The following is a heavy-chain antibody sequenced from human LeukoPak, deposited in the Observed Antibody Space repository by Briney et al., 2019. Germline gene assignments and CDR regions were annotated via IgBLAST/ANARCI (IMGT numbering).Heavy chain of an antibody. CDR2: IYYSGST. V-gene: IGHV4-59*01. J-gene: IGHJ5*02. D-gene: IGHD1-1*01. CDR3: ARSVQSWFDP. Sequence: PSETLSLTCTVSGGSISSYYWSWIRQPPGKGLEWIGYIYYSGSTNYNPSLKSRVTISVDTSKNQFSLKLSSVTAADTAVYYCARSVQSWFDPWGQGTLVTVSS. CDR1: GGSISSYY.